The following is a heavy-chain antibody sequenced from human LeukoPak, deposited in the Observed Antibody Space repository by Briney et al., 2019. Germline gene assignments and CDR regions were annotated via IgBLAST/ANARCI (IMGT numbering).Heavy chain of an antibody. J-gene: IGHJ5*02. CDR1: GYTFTGYY. CDR2: INPNSGGT. CDR3: ERGRRIAAAGKIWFDP. D-gene: IGHD6-13*01. V-gene: IGHV1-2*06. Sequence: ASVKVSCKASGYTFTGYYMHWVRQAPGQGLEWMGRINPNSGGTNYAQKFQGRVTMTRDTSISTAYMELSRLRSDDTAVYYCERGRRIAAAGKIWFDPWGQGTLVTVS.